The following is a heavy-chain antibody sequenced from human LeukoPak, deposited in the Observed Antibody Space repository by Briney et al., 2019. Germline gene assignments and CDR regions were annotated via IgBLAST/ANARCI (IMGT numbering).Heavy chain of an antibody. CDR1: GYTFTGYY. CDR2: INPNSGGT. V-gene: IGHV1-2*02. D-gene: IGHD1-26*01. Sequence: ASVKVSCKASGYTFTGYYMHWVRQAPGQGLEWMGCINPNSGGTNYAQKFQGRVTMTRDTSTSTVYMELSSLRSEDTAVYYCAKDRFLPLVGARREWFGYWGQGTLVTVSS. CDR3: AKDRFLPLVGARREWFGY. J-gene: IGHJ4*02.